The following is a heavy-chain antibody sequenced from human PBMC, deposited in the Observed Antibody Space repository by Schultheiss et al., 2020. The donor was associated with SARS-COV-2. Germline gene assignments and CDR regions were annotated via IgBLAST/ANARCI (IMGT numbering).Heavy chain of an antibody. CDR1: GGSISSYY. CDR2: IYTSGST. CDR3: ARQVDGSYYYYYYMDV. J-gene: IGHJ6*03. D-gene: IGHD1-26*01. Sequence: GSLRLSCTVSGGSISSYYWSWIRQPAGKGLEWIGRIYTSGSTNYNPSLKSRVTISVDTSKNQFSLKLSSVTAADTAVYYCARQVDGSYYYYYYMDVWGKGTTVTVSS. V-gene: IGHV4-4*07.